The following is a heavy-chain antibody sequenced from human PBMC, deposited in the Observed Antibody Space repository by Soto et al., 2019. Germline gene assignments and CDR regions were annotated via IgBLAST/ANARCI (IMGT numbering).Heavy chain of an antibody. J-gene: IGHJ6*02. CDR1: GFTFGDYA. Sequence: PGGSLRLSCTASGFTFGDYAMSWFRQAPGKGLEWVGFIRSKAYGGTTEYAASVKGRFTISRDDSKSIAYLQMNSLKTEDTAVYYCTRVGSSGWDYYYYGMDVWGQGTTVTVSS. D-gene: IGHD6-19*01. CDR3: TRVGSSGWDYYYYGMDV. CDR2: IRSKAYGGTT. V-gene: IGHV3-49*03.